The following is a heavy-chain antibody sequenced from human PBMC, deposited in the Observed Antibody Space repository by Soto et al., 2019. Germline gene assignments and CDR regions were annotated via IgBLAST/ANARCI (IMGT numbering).Heavy chain of an antibody. Sequence: GGSLRLSCAASGFTFSSYGMHWVRQAPGKGLEWVAVISYDGSNKYYADSVKGRFTISRDNSKNTLYLQMNSLRAEDTAVYYCAKERRYCSSTSCPSWVYWCQGTLVTVSS. D-gene: IGHD2-2*01. CDR2: ISYDGSNK. CDR3: AKERRYCSSTSCPSWVY. J-gene: IGHJ4*02. CDR1: GFTFSSYG. V-gene: IGHV3-30*18.